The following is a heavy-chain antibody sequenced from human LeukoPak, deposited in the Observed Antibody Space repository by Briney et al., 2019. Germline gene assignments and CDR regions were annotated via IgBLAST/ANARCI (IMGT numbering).Heavy chain of an antibody. D-gene: IGHD6-19*01. CDR1: GFTFSSYG. CDR3: QNPQAAVGRPGSAP. CDR2: IGGSGGST. V-gene: IGHV3-23*01. J-gene: IGHJ2*01. Sequence: PGGSLRLSCAASGFTFSSYGMSWVRQAPGKGLEWVSAIGGSGGSTYYADSVKGRFTISRDNSKNTLYLQMNSLRAEDMAVNYGQNPQAAVGRPGSAPGGRGPRV.